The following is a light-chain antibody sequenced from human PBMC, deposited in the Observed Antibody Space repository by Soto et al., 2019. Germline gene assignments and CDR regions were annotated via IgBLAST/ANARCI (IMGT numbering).Light chain of an antibody. CDR2: SDD. Sequence: QAVVTQPPSASGTPGQRVTISCSGSSSNIGNNSVNWYQQLPGTAPTLLIYSDDQRPSGVPDRFSGSKSGSSAYLAVSGLRSEDEADYYCAAWDDSLTGNVVFGGGTKLTVL. CDR3: AAWDDSLTGNVV. V-gene: IGLV1-44*01. J-gene: IGLJ2*01. CDR1: SSNIGNNS.